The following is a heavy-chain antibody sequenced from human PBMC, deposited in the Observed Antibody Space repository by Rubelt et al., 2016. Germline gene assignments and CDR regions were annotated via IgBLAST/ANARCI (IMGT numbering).Heavy chain of an antibody. CDR2: INHSGST. J-gene: IGHJ4*02. CDR1: GGSFSGYY. V-gene: IGHV4-34*01. CDR3: ARTKIAARRYFDY. Sequence: QVQLQQWGAGLLKPSETLSLTCAVYGGSFSGYYWSWIRQPPGKGLEWIGEINHSGSTNYNPSPKCGVTISVDTSKNQFSLKRSSVTAADTAVDYCARTKIAARRYFDYWGQGTLVTVSS. D-gene: IGHD6-13*01.